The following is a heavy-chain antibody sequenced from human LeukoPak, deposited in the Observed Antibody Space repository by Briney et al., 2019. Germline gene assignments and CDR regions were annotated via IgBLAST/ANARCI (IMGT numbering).Heavy chain of an antibody. CDR3: ARRATTVTTGYYYSYMDV. V-gene: IGHV4-39*01. Sequence: PSETLSLTCTVSGGSINSRSYYWGWIRQPPGKGLEWIGSVYYGGTTYYNPSLKSRVTISEDTSKNQFSLKLSSVTAADTAVYYCARRATTVTTGYYYSYMDVWGKGTPVTVSS. D-gene: IGHD4-17*01. CDR2: VYYGGTT. J-gene: IGHJ6*03. CDR1: GGSINSRSYY.